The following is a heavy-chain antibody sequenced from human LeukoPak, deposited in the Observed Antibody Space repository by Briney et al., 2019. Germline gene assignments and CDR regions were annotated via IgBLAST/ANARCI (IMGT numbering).Heavy chain of an antibody. CDR2: ISYEGSNK. J-gene: IGHJ4*02. D-gene: IGHD2-15*01. V-gene: IGHV3-30-3*01. CDR1: VFTFSRYA. Sequence: GGSPRLSCAASVFTFSRYAIHCVREAPDRGLECVADISYEGSNKYCADSAKRRFTISRDNSKNTLYLQMNSVRAEDTAVYDCWRDPGYYSCGTCYSPSSLRTSSGVDFWGQGTLVTVSS. CDR3: WRDPGYYSCGTCYSPSSLRTSSGVDF.